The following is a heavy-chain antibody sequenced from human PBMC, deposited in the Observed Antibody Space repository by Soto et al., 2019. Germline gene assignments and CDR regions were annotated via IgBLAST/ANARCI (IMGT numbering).Heavy chain of an antibody. D-gene: IGHD2-2*01. V-gene: IGHV1-8*01. CDR3: ARDARYGYCSSTSCYVFDP. J-gene: IGHJ5*02. Sequence: GASVKVSCKASGYTFTSYDINWVRQATGQGLEWMGWMNPNSGNTGYAQKFQGRVTVTRNTSISTAYMELSSLRSEDTAVYYCARDARYGYCSSTSCYVFDPWGQGTLVTVS. CDR2: MNPNSGNT. CDR1: GYTFTSYD.